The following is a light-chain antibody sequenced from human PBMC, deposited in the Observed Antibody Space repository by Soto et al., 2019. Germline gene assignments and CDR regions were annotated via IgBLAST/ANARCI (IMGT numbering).Light chain of an antibody. CDR3: QQYDNYTPLT. CDR1: QSISSW. Sequence: DIQMTQSPSTLSASVGDRVTITCRASQSISSWLAWYQQKPGKAPKLLIFDASSLESGTPSRFSGRRSGTQFTLTIDGLQPDDFATYFCQQYDNYTPLTFGGGTKVDIK. J-gene: IGKJ4*01. CDR2: DAS. V-gene: IGKV1-5*01.